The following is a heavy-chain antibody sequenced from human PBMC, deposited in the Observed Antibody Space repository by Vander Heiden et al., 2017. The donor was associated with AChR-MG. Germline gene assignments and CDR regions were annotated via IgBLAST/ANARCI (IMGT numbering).Heavy chain of an antibody. CDR2: ISGSGGST. D-gene: IGHD4-17*01. CDR3: AKGRITTTVTPIDY. V-gene: IGHV3-23*01. J-gene: IGHJ4*02. CDR1: GFTLGSDA. Sequence: EVHLLESGGGLVQPGGSLRPSCAASGFTLGSDAMSWVRQAPGKGLEWVSAISGSGGSTYYADSVKGRFTISRDNSKNTLYLQMNSLRAEDTAVYYCAKGRITTTVTPIDYWGQGTLVTVSS.